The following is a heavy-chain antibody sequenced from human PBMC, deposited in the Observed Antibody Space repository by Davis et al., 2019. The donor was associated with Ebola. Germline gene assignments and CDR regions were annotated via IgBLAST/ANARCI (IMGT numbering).Heavy chain of an antibody. CDR3: ARGDSSSWMTSWFDP. CDR2: IYPGDSTT. D-gene: IGHD6-13*01. CDR1: GYSF. Sequence: GESLKISCKGSGYSFGWVRQMPGKGLEWMGLIYPGDSTTKYSPSFQGQVTISADKSIDTTYLSWASLKASDTAMYYCARGDSSSWMTSWFDPWGQGTLVTVSS. J-gene: IGHJ5*02. V-gene: IGHV5-51*01.